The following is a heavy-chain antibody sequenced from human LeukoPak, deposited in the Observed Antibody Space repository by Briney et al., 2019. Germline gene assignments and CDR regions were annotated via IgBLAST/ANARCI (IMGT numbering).Heavy chain of an antibody. D-gene: IGHD3-3*01. CDR2: TYASGNS. V-gene: IGHV4-61*09. Sequence: SQTLSLTCTVSGGSISSGSYYWSWIRQPAGKGLEWIGHTYASGNSNYNPSLKSRVTISVDTSKNQFSLRLTSVTAADTAVYYWARVMNDFWSGYEDPPPQYFDYWGQGTLVTVSS. J-gene: IGHJ4*02. CDR1: GGSISSGSYY. CDR3: ARVMNDFWSGYEDPPPQYFDY.